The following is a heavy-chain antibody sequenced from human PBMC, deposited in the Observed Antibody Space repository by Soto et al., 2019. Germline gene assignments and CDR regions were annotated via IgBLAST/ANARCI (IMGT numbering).Heavy chain of an antibody. J-gene: IGHJ6*02. CDR2: INHSGST. CDR1: GGSFSGYY. Sequence: SETLSLTCAVYGGSFSGYYWSWIRQPPGKGLEWIGEINHSGSTNYNPSLKSRVTISVDTSKNQFSLKLSSVTAADTAVYYCARAELVSDYYYGMDVRGQGTTVTVAS. D-gene: IGHD6-6*01. V-gene: IGHV4-34*01. CDR3: ARAELVSDYYYGMDV.